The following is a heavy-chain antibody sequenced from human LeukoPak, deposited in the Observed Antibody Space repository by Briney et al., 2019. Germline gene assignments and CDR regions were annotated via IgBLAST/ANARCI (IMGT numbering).Heavy chain of an antibody. V-gene: IGHV3-15*07. CDR2: IRSNSDGGTI. Sequence: GGSLRLSCATSGFTSSNAWMNWVRQAPGKGLEWVGRIRSNSDGGTIDYAAPVKGRFALSGDDSKNTLYLQMNSLQTEDTAVYYCATDFYDTTWGQGTLVTVSS. D-gene: IGHD3-22*01. CDR3: ATDFYDTT. CDR1: GFTSSNAW. J-gene: IGHJ5*02.